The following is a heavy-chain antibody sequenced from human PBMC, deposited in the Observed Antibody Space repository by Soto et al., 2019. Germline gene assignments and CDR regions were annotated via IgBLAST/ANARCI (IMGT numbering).Heavy chain of an antibody. CDR2: ISWNSGSI. J-gene: IGHJ4*02. CDR3: ARVSGYSSGWPYDY. V-gene: IGHV3-9*01. CDR1: GFTFDDYD. D-gene: IGHD6-19*01. Sequence: GGSLRLSCAASGFTFDDYDMHWVRQAPWKGLEWVSGISWNSGSIGYADSVKGRFTISRDNAKNSLYLQMNSLRAEDTALYYCARVSGYSSGWPYDYWGQGTLVTVSS.